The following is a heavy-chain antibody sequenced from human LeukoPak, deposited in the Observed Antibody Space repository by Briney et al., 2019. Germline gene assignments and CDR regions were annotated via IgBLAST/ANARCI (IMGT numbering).Heavy chain of an antibody. V-gene: IGHV3-23*01. CDR1: GFTFSSYA. J-gene: IGHJ6*03. CDR3: ARQYYYDSSGYPNYYMDV. Sequence: PGGSLRLSCAASGFTFSSYAMSWVRQAPGKGLEWVSAFSGSGGSTYYADSVKGRFTISRDNSKNTLYLQMNSLRAEDTAVYYCARQYYYDSSGYPNYYMDVWGKGTTVTISS. D-gene: IGHD3-22*01. CDR2: FSGSGGST.